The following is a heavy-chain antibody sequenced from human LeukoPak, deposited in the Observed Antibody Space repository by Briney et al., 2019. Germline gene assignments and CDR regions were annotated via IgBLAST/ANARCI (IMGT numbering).Heavy chain of an antibody. J-gene: IGHJ5*02. V-gene: IGHV4-39*07. D-gene: IGHD4-23*01. CDR2: IETSGTT. CDR1: GGSISSSSYY. Sequence: PETLSLTCTVSGGSISSSSYYWGWIRQPPGKGLEWIGSIETSGTTKYNPSLNSRATISVDTSKNQFSLKLNSVTAADTAVYYCARYHMVNRGVNWFDPWGQGILVTVSS. CDR3: ARYHMVNRGVNWFDP.